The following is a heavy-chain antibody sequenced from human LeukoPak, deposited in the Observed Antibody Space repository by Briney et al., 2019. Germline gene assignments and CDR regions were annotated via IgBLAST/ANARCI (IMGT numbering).Heavy chain of an antibody. V-gene: IGHV3-7*01. CDR2: IKQDGSEK. J-gene: IGHJ4*02. Sequence: GGSLRLSCAASGFTFSSYWMSWVRQAPGKGLEWVANIKQDGSEKYYVDSVKRRFTISRDNAKNSLYLQMNSLRAEGTAVYYCARLYCSGGSCYPGQFDYWGGGTLVTVSS. D-gene: IGHD2-15*01. CDR1: GFTFSSYW. CDR3: ARLYCSGGSCYPGQFDY.